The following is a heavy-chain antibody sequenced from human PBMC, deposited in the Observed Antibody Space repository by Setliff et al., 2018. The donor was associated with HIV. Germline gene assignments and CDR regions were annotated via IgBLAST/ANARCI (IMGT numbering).Heavy chain of an antibody. Sequence: GGSLRLSCAASGFSVSNYYMAWVRQAPGKGLEWVSTIYSGGDSYHAASVKGRFTLSRDKSKNTLYLQMDSLRPEDTAIYYCARSKGGSNWPFDYWGQGTLVTVSS. D-gene: IGHD6-13*01. CDR3: ARSKGGSNWPFDY. V-gene: IGHV3-66*02. CDR2: IYSGGDS. J-gene: IGHJ4*02. CDR1: GFSVSNYY.